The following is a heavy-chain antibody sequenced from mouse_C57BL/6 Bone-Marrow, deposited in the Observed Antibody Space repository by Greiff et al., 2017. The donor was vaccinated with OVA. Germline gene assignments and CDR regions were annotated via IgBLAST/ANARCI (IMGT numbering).Heavy chain of an antibody. D-gene: IGHD2-5*01. CDR2: IWSGGST. CDR1: GFSLTSYG. CDR3: ARTYYSNYGGWYFDV. Sequence: VQLVESGPGLVQPSQSLSITCTVSGFSLTSYGVHWVRQSPGQGLEWLGVIWSGGSTDYNAAFISRLSISKDNSKSQVFFKMNSLQADDTAIYYCARTYYSNYGGWYFDVWGTGTTVTVSS. V-gene: IGHV2-2*01. J-gene: IGHJ1*03.